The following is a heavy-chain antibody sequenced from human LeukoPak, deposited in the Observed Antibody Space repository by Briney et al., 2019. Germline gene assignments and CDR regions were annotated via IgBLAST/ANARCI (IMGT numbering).Heavy chain of an antibody. CDR2: ISWNSVDI. CDR1: GGTFDDYA. D-gene: IGHD3-3*01. V-gene: IGHV3-9*01. J-gene: IGHJ5*02. CDR3: ARDLLEDDFWSGPIDP. Sequence: GGSLRLSCVLSGGTFDDYAMHWVRRSPGRGLEWVSGISWNSVDIVYTASVRGRFTISRDNAKNSLYLQMNSLRAEDTAVYYCARDLLEDDFWSGPIDPWGQGTLVTVSS.